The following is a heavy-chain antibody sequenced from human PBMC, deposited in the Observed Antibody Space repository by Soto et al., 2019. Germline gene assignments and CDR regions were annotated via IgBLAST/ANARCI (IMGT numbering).Heavy chain of an antibody. D-gene: IGHD3-16*01. CDR2: IIPVFRTS. V-gene: IGHV1-69*18. CDR1: GVTFSSYA. Sequence: QVQLVQSGAELKQPGSSVKVSCSASGVTFSSYAFTWVRQAPGQGLEWMGNIIPVFRTSNYAQGFQGRLTISADESTNTIYMELSILRSEDTAVYFCAKDGSWDGGGGESWGQGTLVIVSS. CDR3: AKDGSWDGGGGES. J-gene: IGHJ4*02.